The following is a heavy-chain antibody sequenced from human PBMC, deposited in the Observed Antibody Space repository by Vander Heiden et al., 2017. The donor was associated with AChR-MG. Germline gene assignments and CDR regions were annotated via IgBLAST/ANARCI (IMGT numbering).Heavy chain of an antibody. V-gene: IGHV1-69*06. CDR3: ARVGVAVAAKNYYYMDV. Sequence: QVQLVQSGAEVKKPGSSVKVSCKASGGTFSSYAISWVRQAPGQGLEWMGGIIPIFGTANYAQKFQGRVTITADKSTSTAYMELSSLRSEDTAVYYCARVGVAVAAKNYYYMDVWGKGTTVTVSS. D-gene: IGHD2-15*01. CDR2: IIPIFGTA. CDR1: GGTFSSYA. J-gene: IGHJ6*03.